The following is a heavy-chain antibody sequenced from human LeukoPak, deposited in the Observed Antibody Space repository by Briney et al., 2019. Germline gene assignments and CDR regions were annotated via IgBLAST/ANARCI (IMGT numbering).Heavy chain of an antibody. D-gene: IGHD2-15*01. J-gene: IGHJ4*02. Sequence: GGSLRLSCAASGFTFTTYAMSWVRQTPGKGLEWVSAFSGAVDTTYHADSVKGRFTISRDNSKNTVYLQMNSLRAEDTAVYYCAKASAGTCGGARCYYFDSWGQGTPVTVSS. CDR3: AKASAGTCGGARCYYFDS. CDR1: GFTFTTYA. V-gene: IGHV3-23*01. CDR2: FSGAVDTT.